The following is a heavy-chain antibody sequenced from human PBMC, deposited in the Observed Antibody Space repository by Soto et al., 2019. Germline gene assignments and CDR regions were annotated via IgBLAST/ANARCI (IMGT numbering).Heavy chain of an antibody. J-gene: IGHJ4*02. V-gene: IGHV3-23*01. CDR3: ATQMTAVTPFDF. Sequence: EVQLLESGGGLVQLGGSLRLSCAASGFTSGNFAMSWIRQAPGKGLEWVSGVSAGGHRTYCADSVEGRFTISRDNSRNTLYLQMNSLRAEDTAVYYCATQMTAVTPFDFWGQGTLVTVSS. D-gene: IGHD4-17*01. CDR1: GFTSGNFA. CDR2: VSAGGHRT.